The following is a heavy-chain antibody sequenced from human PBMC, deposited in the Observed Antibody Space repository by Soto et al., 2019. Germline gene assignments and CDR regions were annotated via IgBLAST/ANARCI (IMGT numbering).Heavy chain of an antibody. Sequence: EVQLVESGGGLVQPGGSLRLSCAASEFTFSTYWMHWVRQAPGKGLEWVARIDTTGSTTTYAGSVQGRFTISRDNAKNTLYLQMHSVRDEDTAVYYCASVSAAQYYYGMDALGQGTTVTVSS. CDR3: ASVSAAQYYYGMDA. CDR2: IDTTGSTT. V-gene: IGHV3-74*01. CDR1: EFTFSTYW. D-gene: IGHD4-4*01. J-gene: IGHJ6*02.